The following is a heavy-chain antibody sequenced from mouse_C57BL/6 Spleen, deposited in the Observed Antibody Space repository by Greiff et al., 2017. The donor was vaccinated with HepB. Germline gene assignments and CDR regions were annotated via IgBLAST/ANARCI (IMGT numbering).Heavy chain of an antibody. D-gene: IGHD1-1*01. V-gene: IGHV1-50*01. CDR2: IDPSDSYT. CDR1: GYTFTSYW. Sequence: VQLQQPGAELVKPGASVKLSCKASGYTFTSYWMQWVKQRPGQGLEWIGEIDPSDSYTNYNQKFKGKATLTVDTSSSTAYMQLSSLTSEDSAVYYCARGRYYYGSRDWYFDVWGTGTTVTVSS. J-gene: IGHJ1*03. CDR3: ARGRYYYGSRDWYFDV.